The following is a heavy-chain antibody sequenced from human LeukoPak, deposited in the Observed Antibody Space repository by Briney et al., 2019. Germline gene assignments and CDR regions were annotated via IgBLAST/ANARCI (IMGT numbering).Heavy chain of an antibody. D-gene: IGHD4-17*01. V-gene: IGHV1-2*02. CDR3: ARKGRIYGDYDY. Sequence: ASVKVSCKASGYTFPDYYIHWVRQAPGQGLEWIGFINPNSGGTHYAQNFQGRVTVTGDTSISTVYLEMIRLRSDDTAVYYCARKGRIYGDYDYWGRGTLVTVSS. CDR2: INPNSGGT. CDR1: GYTFPDYY. J-gene: IGHJ4*02.